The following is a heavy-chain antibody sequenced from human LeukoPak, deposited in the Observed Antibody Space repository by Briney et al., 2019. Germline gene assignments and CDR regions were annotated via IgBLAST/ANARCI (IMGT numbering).Heavy chain of an antibody. V-gene: IGHV4-34*01. J-gene: IGHJ4*02. D-gene: IGHD5-18*01. CDR3: ARGTTSDTAMVISRFDY. CDR2: INHSGST. CDR1: GGSFSGYY. Sequence: PSETLSLTCAVYGGSFSGYYWSWIRQPPGKGLEGIGEINHSGSTNYNPSLKSRVTISVDTSKNQFSLKLSSVTAADTAVYYCARGTTSDTAMVISRFDYWGQGTLVTVSS.